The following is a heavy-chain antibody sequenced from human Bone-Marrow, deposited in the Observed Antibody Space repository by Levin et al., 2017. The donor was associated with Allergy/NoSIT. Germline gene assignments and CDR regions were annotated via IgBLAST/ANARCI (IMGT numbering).Heavy chain of an antibody. J-gene: IGHJ6*02. CDR2: VYYTGNT. D-gene: IGHD2-15*01. CDR1: GDSLTSNY. CDR3: ARGVRYCPSTDCQDPYFYYGLDV. Sequence: SSETLSLTCTVSGDSLTSNYWSWIRQSPGRGLEWIGFVYYTGNTNYNPSLKSRLTISLDTSRNQFSLNLNSVTAADTAVYYCARGVRYCPSTDCQDPYFYYGLDVWGQGTTVTVSS. V-gene: IGHV4-59*01.